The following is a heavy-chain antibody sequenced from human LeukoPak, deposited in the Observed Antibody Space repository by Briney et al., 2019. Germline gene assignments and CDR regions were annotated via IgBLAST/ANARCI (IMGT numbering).Heavy chain of an antibody. J-gene: IGHJ5*02. CDR1: GFTFGKYW. CDR2: IKLDGSEK. D-gene: IGHD2-15*01. V-gene: IGHV3-7*01. CDR3: ASTVVDP. Sequence: PGGSLRLSCVASGFTFGKYWMSWVRQAPGKGLEWVANIKLDGSEKNYVDSVKGRFTISRDNAKNSLYLQMNSLRAEDTAVYYCASTVVDPWGQGTLVTVSS.